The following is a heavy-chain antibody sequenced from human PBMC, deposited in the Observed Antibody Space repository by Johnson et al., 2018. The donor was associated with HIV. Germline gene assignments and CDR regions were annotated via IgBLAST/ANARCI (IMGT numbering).Heavy chain of an antibody. V-gene: IGHV3-11*04. J-gene: IGHJ3*02. CDR2: ISSSGSTI. Sequence: QVQLVETGGGLVKPGGYLRLSCAASGFTFSDYYMTWIRQAPGKGLEWVSYISSSGSTIYYADSVKGRFTISRDNAKNSLYLQMNSLRAEDTAVYYCARDRPPRYYYDSSGYDAFDIWGQGKMVTVAS. D-gene: IGHD3-22*01. CDR3: ARDRPPRYYYDSSGYDAFDI. CDR1: GFTFSDYY.